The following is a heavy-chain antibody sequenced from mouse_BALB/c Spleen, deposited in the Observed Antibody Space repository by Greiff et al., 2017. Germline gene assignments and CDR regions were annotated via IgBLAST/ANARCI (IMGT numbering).Heavy chain of an antibody. J-gene: IGHJ4*01. Sequence: EVKVVESGGGLVQPGGSLRLSCATSGFTFSDFYMEWVRQPPGKRLEWIAASRNKANDYTTEYSASVKGRFIVSRDTSQSILYLQMNALRAEDTAIYYCARYDYDGGYAMDYWGQGTSVTVSS. D-gene: IGHD2-3*01. CDR2: SRNKANDYTT. CDR3: ARYDYDGGYAMDY. V-gene: IGHV7-1*02. CDR1: GFTFSDFY.